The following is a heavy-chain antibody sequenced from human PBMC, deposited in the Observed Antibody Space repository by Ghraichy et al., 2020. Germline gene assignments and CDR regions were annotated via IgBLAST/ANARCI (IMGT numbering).Heavy chain of an antibody. D-gene: IGHD4-17*01. CDR2: MNPNSGNT. V-gene: IGHV1-8*01. J-gene: IGHJ4*02. Sequence: ASVKVSCKASGYTFTSYDINWVRQATGQGLEWMGWMNPNSGNTGYAQKFQGRVTMTRNTSISTAYMELSSLRSEDTAVYYCARAPLLNGDYAMGYWGQGTLVTVSS. CDR1: GYTFTSYD. CDR3: ARAPLLNGDYAMGY.